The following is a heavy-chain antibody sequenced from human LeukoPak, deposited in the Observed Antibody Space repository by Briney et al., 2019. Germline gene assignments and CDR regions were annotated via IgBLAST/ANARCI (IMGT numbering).Heavy chain of an antibody. Sequence: GGSLRLSCVASEFTFSSYSMIWVRQAPGKGLEWISYISNGSGDRYYADSVKGRFTISRDNARNLLYLQMNNLRADDTAVYYCARAAKWEFYHYYMDIWGKGTTVAVSS. D-gene: IGHD1-26*01. CDR1: EFTFSSYS. CDR2: ISNGSGDR. J-gene: IGHJ6*03. CDR3: ARAAKWEFYHYYMDI. V-gene: IGHV3-48*01.